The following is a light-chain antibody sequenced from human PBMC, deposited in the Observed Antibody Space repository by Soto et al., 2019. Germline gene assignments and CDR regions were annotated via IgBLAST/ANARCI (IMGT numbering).Light chain of an antibody. CDR3: AAWDDILNGVV. Sequence: QLVLTQPPSASGTPGQRVTISCSGSSSNIGSNSVHWYQQLPGTAPKVLIYTNSQRPSGVPDRFSGSKSGTSASLAISGLQSEDEANYYCAAWDDILNGVVFGGGTKVTVL. V-gene: IGLV1-44*01. J-gene: IGLJ2*01. CDR2: TNS. CDR1: SSNIGSNS.